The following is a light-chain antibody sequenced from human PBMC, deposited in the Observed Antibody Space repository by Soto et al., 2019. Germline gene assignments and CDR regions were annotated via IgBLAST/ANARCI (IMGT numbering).Light chain of an antibody. CDR3: QQRSEWPIT. V-gene: IGKV3-11*02. Sequence: EIILTQSPATLSLSPGERATLSCSASQSVSRYLAWYQQKPGQAPRLLIYDASNRAAGLPGRFSGSGFGRDFPLTISSLEPEDFAVYYCQQRSEWPITFGQGTRLEIK. CDR1: QSVSRY. CDR2: DAS. J-gene: IGKJ5*01.